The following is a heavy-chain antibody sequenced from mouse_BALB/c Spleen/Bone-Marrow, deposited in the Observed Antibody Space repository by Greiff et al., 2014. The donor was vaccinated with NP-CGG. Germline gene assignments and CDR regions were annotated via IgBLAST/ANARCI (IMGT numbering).Heavy chain of an antibody. J-gene: IGHJ2*01. CDR3: ASYVYRYYFAY. V-gene: IGHV14-3*02. CDR2: IDPANGNT. Sequence: VHVKQSGAELVKPGASVKLSCTASGFNIKDTYMHWVKQRPEQGLEWIGRIDPANGNTKYDPKFQGKATITADTSSNTAYLQLSSLTSEDTAVYHYASYVYRYYFAYRGQGTTLTVST. CDR1: GFNIKDTY.